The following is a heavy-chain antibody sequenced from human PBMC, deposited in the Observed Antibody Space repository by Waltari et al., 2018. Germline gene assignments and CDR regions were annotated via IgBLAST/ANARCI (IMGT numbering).Heavy chain of an antibody. V-gene: IGHV4-38-2*01. CDR3: ARHRRALAVAGKENWFDP. D-gene: IGHD6-19*01. Sequence: QVQLQESGPGLVKPSETLSLTCAVSGYSISSGYYWGWIRQTPGKGLEWIGSIYHSGSTYYNPSLKSRVTISVDTSKNQFSLKLSSVTAADTAVYYCARHRRALAVAGKENWFDPWGQGTLVTVSS. J-gene: IGHJ5*02. CDR2: IYHSGST. CDR1: GYSISSGYY.